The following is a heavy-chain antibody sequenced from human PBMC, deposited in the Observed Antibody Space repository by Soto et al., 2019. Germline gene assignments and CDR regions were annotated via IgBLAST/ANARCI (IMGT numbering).Heavy chain of an antibody. CDR1: GFTFSSYA. D-gene: IGHD5-12*01. J-gene: IGHJ4*02. Sequence: GSLRPSCAAAGFTFSSYAMSWVRQAPGKGLEWVSAISGSGGSTYYADSVKGRFTISRDNSKSTLYLQMNSLRAEDTAVYYCAKDLNSGYPISWGQGNLVTVSS. CDR2: ISGSGGST. CDR3: AKDLNSGYPIS. V-gene: IGHV3-23*01.